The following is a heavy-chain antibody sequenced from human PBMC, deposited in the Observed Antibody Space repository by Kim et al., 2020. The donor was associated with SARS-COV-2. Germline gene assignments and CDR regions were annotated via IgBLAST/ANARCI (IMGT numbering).Heavy chain of an antibody. CDR3: ARSVGATYYFDY. Sequence: YYADSVKGRFTISRDNSKNTLYLQMNSLGAEDTAVYYWARSVGATYYFDYWGQGTLVTVSS. J-gene: IGHJ4*02. D-gene: IGHD1-26*01. V-gene: IGHV3-66*01.